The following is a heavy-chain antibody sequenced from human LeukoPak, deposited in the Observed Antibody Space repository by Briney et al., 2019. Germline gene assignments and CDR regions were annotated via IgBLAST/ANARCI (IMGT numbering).Heavy chain of an antibody. CDR1: SGSVNIGASY. CDR2: VYSTGGT. D-gene: IGHD6-13*01. J-gene: IGHJ2*01. Sequence: SETLSLTCTVSSGSVNIGASYWGWVRQSPGVGLEWIGTVYSTGGTYYNPSLRSRLTISLDASKRQFSLKMTSVTAADTAVYYCARVDDAGIAAAGPYWYFDLWGRGTLVTVSS. V-gene: IGHV4-39*07. CDR3: ARVDDAGIAAAGPYWYFDL.